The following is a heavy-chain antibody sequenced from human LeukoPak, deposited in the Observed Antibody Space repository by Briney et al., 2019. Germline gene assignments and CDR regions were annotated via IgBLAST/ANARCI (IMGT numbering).Heavy chain of an antibody. CDR1: GGTFSSYA. D-gene: IGHD2-21*02. CDR3: ASANVVVTAIPGWFDP. V-gene: IGHV1-69*05. CDR2: IIPIFGTA. J-gene: IGHJ5*02. Sequence: VASVKVSCKASGGTFSSYAISWVRQAPGQGLEWMGGIIPIFGTANYAQKFQGRVTITTDESTSTAYMELSSLRSEDTAVYYCASANVVVTAIPGWFDPWGQGTLVTVSS.